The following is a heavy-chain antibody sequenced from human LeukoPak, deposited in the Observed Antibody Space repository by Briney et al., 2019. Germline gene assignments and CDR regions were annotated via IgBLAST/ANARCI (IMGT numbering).Heavy chain of an antibody. D-gene: IGHD7-27*01. Sequence: GGSLRLSCAASGFTFSSYWMHWVRQAPGKGLVWVSRINLDGSGTVYADSVKGRFTISRDNAKNTLYLQMNSLRAEDTAAYYCAKVRPGYYYMDVWGKGTTVTVSS. V-gene: IGHV3-74*01. CDR3: AKVRPGYYYMDV. CDR1: GFTFSSYW. J-gene: IGHJ6*03. CDR2: INLDGSGT.